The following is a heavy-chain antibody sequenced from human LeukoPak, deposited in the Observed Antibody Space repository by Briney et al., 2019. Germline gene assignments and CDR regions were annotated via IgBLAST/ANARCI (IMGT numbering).Heavy chain of an antibody. D-gene: IGHD6-19*01. V-gene: IGHV3-30*04. Sequence: GRSLRLSCAASGFTFSSYSMHWVRQAPGKGLEWVAVISYDGSNKYYADSVKGRFTISRDNSKNTLYLQMNSLRAEDTAVYYCAIGLVRGNFDYWGQGTLVTVSS. CDR1: GFTFSSYS. CDR2: ISYDGSNK. J-gene: IGHJ4*02. CDR3: AIGLVRGNFDY.